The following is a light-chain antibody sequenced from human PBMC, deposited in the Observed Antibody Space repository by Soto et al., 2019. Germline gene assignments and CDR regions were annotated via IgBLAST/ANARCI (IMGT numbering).Light chain of an antibody. CDR2: DND. CDR3: GTWDSSLSDAVV. V-gene: IGLV1-51*01. CDR1: SSNIGRNY. Sequence: QSVLTQPPSVSAAPGQKVTISCSGTSSNIGRNYVAWYQQLPGTAPQLLIYDNDKRPSGIPDRFSGSKSGTSATLGITGLQTGDEADYYCGTWDSSLSDAVVFGEGTKVTVL. J-gene: IGLJ2*01.